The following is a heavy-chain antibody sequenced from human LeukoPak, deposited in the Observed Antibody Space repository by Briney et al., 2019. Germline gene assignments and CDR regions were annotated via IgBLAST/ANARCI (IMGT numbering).Heavy chain of an antibody. J-gene: IGHJ4*02. CDR1: GGSLGGYY. Sequence: SETLSLTCAVYGGSLGGYYWSWIRQPPGKGLEWIGEINHSGNTNYNPSPKSRVTISVDASNNQFSLKLSSVTAADTAVYYCARGPRGGQYFDSWGLGTLVTVSS. V-gene: IGHV4-34*01. D-gene: IGHD6-25*01. CDR2: INHSGNT. CDR3: ARGPRGGQYFDS.